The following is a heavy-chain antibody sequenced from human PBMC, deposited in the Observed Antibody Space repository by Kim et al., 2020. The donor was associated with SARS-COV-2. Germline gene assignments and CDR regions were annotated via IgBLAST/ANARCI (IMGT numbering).Heavy chain of an antibody. Sequence: ADSVKGRFTISRDNSKNTLYLQMNSLRAEDTAVYYCARDKITMVRGLPDYWGQGTLVTVSS. J-gene: IGHJ4*02. V-gene: IGHV3-33*01. D-gene: IGHD3-10*01. CDR3: ARDKITMVRGLPDY.